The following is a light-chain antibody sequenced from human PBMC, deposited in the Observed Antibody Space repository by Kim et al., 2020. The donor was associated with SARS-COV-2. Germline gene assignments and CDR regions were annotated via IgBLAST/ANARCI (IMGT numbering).Light chain of an antibody. Sequence: DIQMTQSPSSLAASVGDRVTIACRASQNINTYLNWYQQKPGEAPKLLIYAASTLQSGVPSRFSGSGSGTDFTLTISSLQPEDFAIYYFQQSHTAPLLTFGGGTKVDIK. CDR1: QNINTY. J-gene: IGKJ4*01. CDR3: QQSHTAPLLT. CDR2: AAS. V-gene: IGKV1-39*01.